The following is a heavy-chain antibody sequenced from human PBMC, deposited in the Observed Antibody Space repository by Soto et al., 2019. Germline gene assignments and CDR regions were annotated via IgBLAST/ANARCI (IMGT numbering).Heavy chain of an antibody. CDR1: GDSVSSNSAA. CDR3: ARGVTSIAARPPPNNWFDP. CDR2: TYYRSKWYN. D-gene: IGHD6-6*01. J-gene: IGHJ5*02. V-gene: IGHV6-1*01. Sequence: SQTLSLTCALSGDSVSSNSAAWNWIRQSPSRGLEWLGRTYYRSKWYNDYAVSVKSRITINPDTSKNQFSLQLNSVTPEDTAVYYCARGVTSIAARPPPNNWFDPWGQGTLVPSPQ.